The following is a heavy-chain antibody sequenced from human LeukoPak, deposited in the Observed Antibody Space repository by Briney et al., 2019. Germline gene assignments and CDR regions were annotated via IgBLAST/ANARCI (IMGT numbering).Heavy chain of an antibody. J-gene: IGHJ4*02. CDR1: GGTFSSYA. CDR2: IIPIFGTA. Sequence: ASVKVSCKASGGTFSSYAISWVRQAPGQGLEWMGGIIPIFGTANYAQKFQGRVTITADESTSTAYMELSSLRSEDTAVYYCASIGPTYYYDSSGYYWGQGTLVTVSS. D-gene: IGHD3-22*01. CDR3: ASIGPTYYYDSSGYY. V-gene: IGHV1-69*13.